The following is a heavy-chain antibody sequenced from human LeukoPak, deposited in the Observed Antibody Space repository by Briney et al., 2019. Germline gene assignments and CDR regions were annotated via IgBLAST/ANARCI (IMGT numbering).Heavy chain of an antibody. Sequence: PGGSLRVSCAASGFSFSSYSMDWVRQAPGKGLEWVANINGDESEKYYVDSVKARFTISRDNAKNSLYLQMNSLRVDDTAIYYCSRGEGDDYWGQGTLVTVSS. J-gene: IGHJ4*02. CDR2: INGDESEK. CDR1: GFSFSSYS. V-gene: IGHV3-7*01. D-gene: IGHD3-10*01. CDR3: SRGEGDDY.